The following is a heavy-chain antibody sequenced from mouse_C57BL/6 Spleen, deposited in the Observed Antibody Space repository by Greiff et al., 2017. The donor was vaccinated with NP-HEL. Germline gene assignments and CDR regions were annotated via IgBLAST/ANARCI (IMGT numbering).Heavy chain of an antibody. V-gene: IGHV1-64*01. CDR2: IHPNSGST. CDR3: ARSSPLFPLPHYFDY. D-gene: IGHD1-1*01. CDR1: GYTFTSYW. J-gene: IGHJ2*01. Sequence: QVQLQQPGAELVKPGASVKLSCKASGYTFTSYWMHWVKQRPGHGLEWIGMIHPNSGSTNYNEKFKSKATLTVDKSSSTAYMQLSSLTSEDSAVYYGARSSPLFPLPHYFDYWGQGTTLTVSS.